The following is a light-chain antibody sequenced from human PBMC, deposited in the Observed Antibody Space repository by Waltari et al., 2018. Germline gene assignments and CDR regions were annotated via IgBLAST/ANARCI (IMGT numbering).Light chain of an antibody. CDR2: AAS. Sequence: AIQMTQSPSSLSASVADRVNITCRASQGIGDDLGWYQQKPGRAPKLLIYAASNLHSGVPSRFSGSGSGTDFLLTFNNLQPEDFATYFCLQDASYPWTFGQGTKVEIK. J-gene: IGKJ1*01. CDR3: LQDASYPWT. CDR1: QGIGDD. V-gene: IGKV1-6*02.